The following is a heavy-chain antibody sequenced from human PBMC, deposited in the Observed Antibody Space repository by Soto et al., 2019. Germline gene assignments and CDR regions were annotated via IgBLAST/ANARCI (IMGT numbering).Heavy chain of an antibody. CDR1: GFTFDDYA. Sequence: EVQLVESGGGLVQPGRSLRLSCAASGFTFDDYAMHWVRQAPGKGLEWVSGISWNSGSIGYADSVKGRFTISRDNAKNSLYLQMNSLRAEDTALYSCAKNMVRGVIGGFDYWGQGTLVTVSS. CDR3: AKNMVRGVIGGFDY. V-gene: IGHV3-9*01. D-gene: IGHD3-10*01. J-gene: IGHJ4*02. CDR2: ISWNSGSI.